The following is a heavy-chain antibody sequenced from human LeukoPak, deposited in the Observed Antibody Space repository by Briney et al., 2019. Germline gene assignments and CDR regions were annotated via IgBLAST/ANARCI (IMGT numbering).Heavy chain of an antibody. V-gene: IGHV1-18*01. CDR2: ISAYNGNT. J-gene: IGHJ6*02. CDR1: GYTFTSYG. Sequence: ASVKVSCKASGYTFTSYGISWVRQAPGQGLEWMGWISAYNGNTNYAQKLQGRVTMTTDTSTSTAYMELRSLRSDDTAVYYCARSFVVVPAAILKAYYYGMDVWGQGTLVTVSS. CDR3: ARSFVVVPAAILKAYYYGMDV. D-gene: IGHD2-2*01.